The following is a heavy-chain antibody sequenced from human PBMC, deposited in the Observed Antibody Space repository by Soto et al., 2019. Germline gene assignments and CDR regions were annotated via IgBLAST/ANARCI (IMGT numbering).Heavy chain of an antibody. J-gene: IGHJ3*02. CDR3: ARFYYLGGDAFDI. V-gene: IGHV4-59*08. Sequence: PSEPLSLISTVFGGSIRSYYWSWIRKPPGKGLEWIGYIYYSGSTNYNPSLKSRVTISVDTSKNQFSLKLSSVTAADTAVYYCARFYYLGGDAFDIWGQGTIVTVSS. CDR1: GGSIRSYY. D-gene: IGHD3-10*01. CDR2: IYYSGST.